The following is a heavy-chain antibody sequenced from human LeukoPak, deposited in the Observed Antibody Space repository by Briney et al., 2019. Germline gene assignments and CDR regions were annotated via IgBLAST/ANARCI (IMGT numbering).Heavy chain of an antibody. CDR3: AKLDRDCSSTSCYRRSYFDY. J-gene: IGHJ4*02. D-gene: IGHD2-2*01. CDR2: ISGSGGST. V-gene: IGHV3-23*01. CDR1: GFTFNSYA. Sequence: GGSLRLSCAVSGFTFNSYAMSWVRQAPGKGLEWVSGISGSGGSTYYADSVKGRFTISRDNSKNTLHLQMNSLRAEDTAVYYCAKLDRDCSSTSCYRRSYFDYWGQGTLVTVSS.